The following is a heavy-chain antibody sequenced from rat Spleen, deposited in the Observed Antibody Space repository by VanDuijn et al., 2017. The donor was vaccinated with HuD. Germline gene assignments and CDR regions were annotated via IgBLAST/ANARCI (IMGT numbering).Heavy chain of an antibody. D-gene: IGHD1-11*01. Sequence: EVQLVESGGGLVQPGRSLKLSCVASGFTFNNYWMTWIRQAPGKGLEWVATITHIGGITYYPDSVKGRFTISRDIAKSTLYLQMDSLGSEDTATYYCARRHYGYTDYFDYWGQGVMVTVSS. CDR2: ITHIGGIT. V-gene: IGHV5-31*01. CDR3: ARRHYGYTDYFDY. CDR1: GFTFNNYW. J-gene: IGHJ2*01.